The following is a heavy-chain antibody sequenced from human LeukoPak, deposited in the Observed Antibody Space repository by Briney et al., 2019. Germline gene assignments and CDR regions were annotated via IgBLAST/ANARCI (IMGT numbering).Heavy chain of an antibody. CDR2: INPSGGST. CDR1: GYTFTGYY. Sequence: ASVKVSCKASGYTFTGYYMHWVRQATGQGLEWMGIINPSGGSTSYAQKFQGRVTMTRDMSTSTVYMELSSLRSEDTAVYYCAREGDPDILKGRSSTYFDYWGQGTLVTVSS. CDR3: AREGDPDILKGRSSTYFDY. J-gene: IGHJ4*02. D-gene: IGHD3-9*01. V-gene: IGHV1-46*01.